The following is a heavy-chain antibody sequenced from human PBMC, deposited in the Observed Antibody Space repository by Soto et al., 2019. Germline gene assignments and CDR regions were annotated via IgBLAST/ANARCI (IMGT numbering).Heavy chain of an antibody. Sequence: QVPLQESGPGLVKPSQTLSLTCNVSGGSISGGRYYWNWIRQHPGKGLEWIGNIYDNGITYYNPSLKSRVIISADTSKNQFPLRLSSVTAADTAVYYCTRDRGFGMDVWGQGTTVTVSS. V-gene: IGHV4-31*03. CDR2: IYDNGIT. J-gene: IGHJ6*02. CDR3: TRDRGFGMDV. CDR1: GGSISGGRYY.